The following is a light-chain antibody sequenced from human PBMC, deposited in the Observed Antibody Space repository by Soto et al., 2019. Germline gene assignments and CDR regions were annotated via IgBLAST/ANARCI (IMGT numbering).Light chain of an antibody. CDR3: QQYGSTPPHT. V-gene: IGKV3-20*01. Sequence: EVVLTQSPVTLSLSPGGRATLSCRASQTVSNNYLAWYQQKPGQAPRLLIFGSSDRATGIPDRFSGSGSGTDFTLTISRLEPEDFAVYYCQQYGSTPPHTFGQGTKLEIK. CDR2: GSS. J-gene: IGKJ2*01. CDR1: QTVSNNY.